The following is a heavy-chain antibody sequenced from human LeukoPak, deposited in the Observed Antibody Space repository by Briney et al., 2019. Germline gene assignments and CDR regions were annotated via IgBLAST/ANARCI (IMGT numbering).Heavy chain of an antibody. CDR3: ARGDDYGDYTYSWFDP. D-gene: IGHD4-17*01. V-gene: IGHV3-48*01. J-gene: IGHJ5*02. CDR1: GFTFSSYD. Sequence: PGGSLRLSCAASGFTFSSYDMSWVRQAPGKGLEWVSYISSSSSTIYYADSVKGRFTISRDNAKNSLYLQMNSLRAEDTAVYYCARGDDYGDYTYSWFDPWGQGTLVTVSS. CDR2: ISSSSSTI.